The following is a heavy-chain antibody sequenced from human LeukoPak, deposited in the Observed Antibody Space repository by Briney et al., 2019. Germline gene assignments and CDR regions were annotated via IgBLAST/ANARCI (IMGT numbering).Heavy chain of an antibody. D-gene: IGHD1-26*01. CDR1: GFTFSSYS. Sequence: PGGSLRLSCAASGFTFSSYSMNWVRQAPGKGLEWVSSISGSSNYIYYADSVKGRFTISRDNAKNSLYLQMNSLRAEDTAVYYCATNPWAQGETAAIGPFDPWGQGTLVIVSS. V-gene: IGHV3-21*01. CDR3: ATNPWAQGETAAIGPFDP. CDR2: ISGSSNYI. J-gene: IGHJ5*02.